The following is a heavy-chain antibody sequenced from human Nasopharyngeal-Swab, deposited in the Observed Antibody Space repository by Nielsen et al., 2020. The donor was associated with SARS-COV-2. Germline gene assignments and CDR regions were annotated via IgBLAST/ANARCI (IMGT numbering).Heavy chain of an antibody. D-gene: IGHD3-22*01. CDR3: TTLDDNSGYFGQ. CDR1: GFIFSASA. Sequence: GGSLRLSCAASGFIFSASAIHWVRQASGKGLEWVGRIGDKDHNYATTYGASVQGRFTISRDDSKNTAFLQMDSLKTEDTAVYYCTTLDDNSGYFGQWGQGTLVTVSS. V-gene: IGHV3-73*01. CDR2: IGDKDHNYAT. J-gene: IGHJ4*02.